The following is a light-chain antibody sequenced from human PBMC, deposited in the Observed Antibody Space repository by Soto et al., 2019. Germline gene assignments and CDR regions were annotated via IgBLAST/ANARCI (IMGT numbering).Light chain of an antibody. Sequence: EIVMTQSPATLSVSPGERVTLSCRASQSVTRNLAWYRHTPGQSPRLLISAASSGATGLPSRFSGSGSGTDFTLTISSLQSEDAAVYYCQQYHHWPVTFGGGTKVEIK. CDR2: AAS. V-gene: IGKV3-15*01. J-gene: IGKJ4*01. CDR1: QSVTRN. CDR3: QQYHHWPVT.